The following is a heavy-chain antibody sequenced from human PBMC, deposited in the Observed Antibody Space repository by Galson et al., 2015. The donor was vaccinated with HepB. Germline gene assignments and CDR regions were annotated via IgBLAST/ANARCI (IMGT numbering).Heavy chain of an antibody. CDR2: ISSSSSTI. CDR1: GFTSSSYS. V-gene: IGHV3-48*01. CDR3: ARDRAVTYCGGDCSTDAFDI. D-gene: IGHD2-21*01. J-gene: IGHJ3*02. Sequence: SLRLSCAASGFTSSSYSMNWVRQAPGKGLEWVSYISSSSSTIYYADSVKGRFAISRDNAKNSLYLQMNSLRAEDTAVYYCARDRAVTYCGGDCSTDAFDIWGQGTMVTVSS.